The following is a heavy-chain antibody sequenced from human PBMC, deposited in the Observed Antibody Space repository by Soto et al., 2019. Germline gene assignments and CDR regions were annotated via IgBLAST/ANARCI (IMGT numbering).Heavy chain of an antibody. D-gene: IGHD1-1*01. CDR2: TYYNGKT. CDR1: GGSISRGAAGSY. V-gene: IGHV4-31*03. J-gene: IGHJ4*02. CDR3: ASGHDAKKVRY. Sequence: QVQLQESGPGLVRPSQTLSLTCNVSGGSISRGAAGSYWSWIRQVPGKGLEWIAYTYYNGKTYYTPSLTSRPTISIEPSDNPFSLKLTSVTAAHTAIYFCASGHDAKKVRYWGQGTLVTVSS.